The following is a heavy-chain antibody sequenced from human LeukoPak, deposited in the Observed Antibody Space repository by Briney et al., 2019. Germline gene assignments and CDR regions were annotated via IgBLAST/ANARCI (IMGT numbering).Heavy chain of an antibody. J-gene: IGHJ3*02. CDR2: ISGSGGST. D-gene: IGHD3-22*01. CDR3: AKDVYYYDSSGYSAFDI. V-gene: IGHV3-23*01. CDR1: GFTFSSYA. Sequence: PGGSLRLSCAASGFTFSSYAMSWVRQAPGKGLEWVSAISGSGGSTYYADSVKGRFTISRDNSKNTLYLQMNSLRAEDTAVYYCAKDVYYYDSSGYSAFDIWGQRTMVTVSS.